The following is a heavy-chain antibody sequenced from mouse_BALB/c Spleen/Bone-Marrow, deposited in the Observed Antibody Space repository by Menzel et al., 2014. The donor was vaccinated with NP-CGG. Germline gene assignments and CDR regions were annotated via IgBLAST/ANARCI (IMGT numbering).Heavy chain of an antibody. CDR3: TRGGNWDDFDY. D-gene: IGHD4-1*01. J-gene: IGHJ2*01. CDR2: ISSGSSTI. CDR1: GFTFXSFG. Sequence: DVQLQESGGGLVQPGGSRKLSCAASGFTFXSFGMHWVRQAPEKGLEWVAYISSGSSTIFYADTVKGRFTVSRDNPKNTLFLQMTSLRSEDTAMYYCTRGGNWDDFDYWGQGTTLTVSS. V-gene: IGHV5-17*02.